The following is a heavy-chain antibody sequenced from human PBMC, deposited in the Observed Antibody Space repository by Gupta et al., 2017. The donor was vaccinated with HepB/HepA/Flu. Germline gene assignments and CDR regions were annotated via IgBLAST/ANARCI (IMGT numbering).Heavy chain of an antibody. CDR2: IYSGGST. J-gene: IGHJ4*02. CDR3: AVLGYSGYDRGY. Sequence: EVQLVESGGGLVQPGGSLRLSCAASGFPVSTNSMSWVRQAPGKGLEWVSVIYSGGSTYYADSVKGRFTISRHNSKNTLYLQMNSLRAEDTAVYYCAVLGYSGYDRGYWGQGTLVTVSS. CDR1: GFPVSTNS. D-gene: IGHD5-12*01. V-gene: IGHV3-53*04.